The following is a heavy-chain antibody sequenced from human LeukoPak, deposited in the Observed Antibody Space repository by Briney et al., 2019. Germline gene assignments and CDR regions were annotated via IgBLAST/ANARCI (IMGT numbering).Heavy chain of an antibody. CDR2: INPNSGGT. J-gene: IGHJ5*02. CDR1: GYTFTGYY. D-gene: IGHD2-2*02. Sequence: ASVKVSCKASGYTFTGYYMHWVRQAPGQGLEWMGWINPNSGGTNYAQKFQGRVTMTRDTSISTAYMELSRLRSDGTAVYYCARGNIVVVPAAISWFDPWGQGTLVTVSS. CDR3: ARGNIVVVPAAISWFDP. V-gene: IGHV1-2*02.